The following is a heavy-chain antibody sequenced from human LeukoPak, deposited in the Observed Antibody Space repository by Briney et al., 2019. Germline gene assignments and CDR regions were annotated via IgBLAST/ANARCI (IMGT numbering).Heavy chain of an antibody. CDR2: ISGSGGST. CDR1: GFPFDDYA. J-gene: IGHJ4*02. Sequence: GRSLRLSCTASGFPFDDYAMHWVRQAPGKGLEWVSAISGSGGSTYYADSVKGRFTISRDNSKNTLYLQMNSLRAEDTAVYYCAKLHSSSSGKGGYYFDYWGQGTLVTVSS. CDR3: AKLHSSSSGKGGYYFDY. V-gene: IGHV3-23*01. D-gene: IGHD6-6*01.